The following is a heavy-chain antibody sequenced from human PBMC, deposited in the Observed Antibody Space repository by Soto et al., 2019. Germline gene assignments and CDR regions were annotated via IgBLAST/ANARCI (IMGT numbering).Heavy chain of an antibody. V-gene: IGHV1-18*01. D-gene: IGHD1-1*01. CDR1: GYTFTSYG. CDR3: ARGRYGDY. CDR2: ISAHNGNT. Sequence: QGHLLQSGAEVKKPGASVKVSCKASGYTFTSYGITWGRKAPGQGREWMGWISAHNGNTDYAQKLQGRVIVTRDASTSPAYMELRSLRSDDTAVYYWARGRYGDYWGQGALVTFSS. J-gene: IGHJ4*02.